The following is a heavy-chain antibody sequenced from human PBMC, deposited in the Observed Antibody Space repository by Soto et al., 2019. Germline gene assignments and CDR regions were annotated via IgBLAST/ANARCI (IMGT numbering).Heavy chain of an antibody. CDR1: GFTFSKAW. Sequence: EVHLVESGGGLVKPGGSLRLSCAASGFTFSKAWMSWVRLTPGKGLEWVGRIKDKTDGGTTDYPGSVKGRFTVSRDDSRNTLYLQMNSLKTEDTAVYYCTTDPYYDFWSGYHFDYWGQGTLVTVSS. CDR3: TTDPYYDFWSGYHFDY. CDR2: IKDKTDGGTT. D-gene: IGHD3-3*01. J-gene: IGHJ4*02. V-gene: IGHV3-15*01.